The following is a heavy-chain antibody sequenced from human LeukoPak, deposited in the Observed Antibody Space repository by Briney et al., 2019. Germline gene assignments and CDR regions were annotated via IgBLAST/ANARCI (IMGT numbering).Heavy chain of an antibody. V-gene: IGHV3-33*01. Sequence: GGSLRLSCAASGFTFSSYGMHSVRQAPGKGLEWVAVIWYDGSNKYYADSVKGRFTISRDNSKNTLYLQMNSLRAEDTAVYYCAGYYYGSGDLDYWGQGTLVTVSS. J-gene: IGHJ4*02. CDR1: GFTFSSYG. CDR2: IWYDGSNK. CDR3: AGYYYGSGDLDY. D-gene: IGHD3-10*01.